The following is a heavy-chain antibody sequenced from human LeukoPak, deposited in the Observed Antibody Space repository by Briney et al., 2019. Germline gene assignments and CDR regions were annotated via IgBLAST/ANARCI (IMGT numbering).Heavy chain of an antibody. Sequence: GGSLRLSCAASGFTFSNYPMHWVRQAPGKGLEWVAVVSDDGNNIYYADSVKGRFTISRDNAKNSLYLQMNSLRAEDTAVYYCASGGIYYGAAFDFWGQGSLVTVSA. CDR3: ASGGIYYGAAFDF. V-gene: IGHV3-30*04. CDR2: VSDDGNNI. CDR1: GFTFSNYP. D-gene: IGHD1-26*01. J-gene: IGHJ4*02.